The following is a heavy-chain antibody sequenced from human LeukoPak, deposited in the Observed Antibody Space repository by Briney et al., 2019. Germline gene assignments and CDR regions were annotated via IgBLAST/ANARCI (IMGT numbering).Heavy chain of an antibody. Sequence: GASVKVACKASGYTFTGYYIHWVRQAPGQGLEWMGRINPNSGDTNYAQRFQGRVTMARGASISTAYKELSRLTSDDTAVYFCARDHDSSGRTDDAFDIWGQGTMVTVSS. CDR1: GYTFTGYY. D-gene: IGHD3-22*01. CDR3: ARDHDSSGRTDDAFDI. CDR2: INPNSGDT. V-gene: IGHV1-2*06. J-gene: IGHJ3*02.